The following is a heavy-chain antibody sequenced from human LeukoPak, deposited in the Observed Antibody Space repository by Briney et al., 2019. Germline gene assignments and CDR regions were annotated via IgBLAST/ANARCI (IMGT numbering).Heavy chain of an antibody. V-gene: IGHV4-59*01. Sequence: SETLSLTCTVSGGSISSYYWSWIRQPPGKGLEWIGYIYYSGSTNYNPSLKSRVTISVDTSKNQFSLKLSSVTAADTAVYYCARAAGLEIYFDYWGQGTLVTVSS. CDR2: IYYSGST. CDR3: ARAAGLEIYFDY. J-gene: IGHJ4*02. CDR1: GGSISSYY. D-gene: IGHD5-24*01.